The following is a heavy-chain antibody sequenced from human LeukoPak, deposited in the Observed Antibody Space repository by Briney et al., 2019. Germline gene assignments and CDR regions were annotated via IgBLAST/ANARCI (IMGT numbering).Heavy chain of an antibody. J-gene: IGHJ4*02. V-gene: IGHV4-39*07. CDR3: ARNHRGISFDY. CDR1: GDSISSSSYY. CDR2: IYYAGST. D-gene: IGHD1-14*01. Sequence: SETLSLTCNVSGDSISSSSYYWSCIRVPPGKGLEWIGSIYYAGSTYYYPSFKSRVTLSVDTSSNRFSLSIKSVTAADTAVYYCARNHRGISFDYWGQGTLVTVSS.